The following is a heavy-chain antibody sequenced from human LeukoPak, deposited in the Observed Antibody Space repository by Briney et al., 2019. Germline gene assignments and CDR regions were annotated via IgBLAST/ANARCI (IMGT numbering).Heavy chain of an antibody. Sequence: QPGRSLRLSCAASGFTFSSYAMHWVRQAPGKGLEWVAVISYDGSNKYYADSVKGRFTISRDNSKNTLYLQMNSLRAEDTAVYYCVRDSSGSHFDYWGQGTLVTVSS. CDR2: ISYDGSNK. CDR3: VRDSSGSHFDY. D-gene: IGHD1-26*01. V-gene: IGHV3-30-3*01. CDR1: GFTFSSYA. J-gene: IGHJ4*02.